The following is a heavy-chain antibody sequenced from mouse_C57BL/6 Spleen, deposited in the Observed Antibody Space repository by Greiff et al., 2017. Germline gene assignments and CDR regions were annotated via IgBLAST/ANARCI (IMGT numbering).Heavy chain of an antibody. D-gene: IGHD3-3*01. V-gene: IGHV1-82*01. CDR1: GYAFSSSW. Sequence: VQLQQSGPELVKPGASVKISCKASGYAFSSSWMNWVKQRPGKGLEWIGRIDPGDGATNYNGKFKGKATLTADKSSSTAYMQLSSLTSEDSAVYFCAKGDVGFDYWGQGTALTVSS. J-gene: IGHJ2*01. CDR2: IDPGDGAT. CDR3: AKGDVGFDY.